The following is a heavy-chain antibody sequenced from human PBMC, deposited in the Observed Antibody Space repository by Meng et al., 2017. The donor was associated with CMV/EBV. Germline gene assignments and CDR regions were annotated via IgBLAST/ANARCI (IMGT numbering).Heavy chain of an antibody. J-gene: IGHJ4*02. D-gene: IGHD4/OR15-4a*01. CDR1: GFTVSSNY. Sequence: GESLKISCAGSGFTVSSNYMSWVRQAPGKGLEWVSVIYDDDSTHYADSVKGRFTISRDNSRNTLYLQMNSLRAEDTAVYYCAKDLRDYGNDYWGQGALVTVSS. V-gene: IGHV3-53*01. CDR3: AKDLRDYGNDY. CDR2: IYDDDST.